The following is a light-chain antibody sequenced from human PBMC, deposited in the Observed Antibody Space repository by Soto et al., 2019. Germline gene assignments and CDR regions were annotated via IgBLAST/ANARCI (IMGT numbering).Light chain of an antibody. CDR1: QSVSRY. V-gene: IGKV3-11*01. Sequence: EIVLTQSPATLSLSPGERATLSCRASQSVSRYLAWYQHKPGQAPRLLIYDASKRATGIPARFSGSGSGTDFTLTISSLEPEDFAVYYCQQRGNWPPTWTFGQGTRVEIK. J-gene: IGKJ1*01. CDR2: DAS. CDR3: QQRGNWPPTWT.